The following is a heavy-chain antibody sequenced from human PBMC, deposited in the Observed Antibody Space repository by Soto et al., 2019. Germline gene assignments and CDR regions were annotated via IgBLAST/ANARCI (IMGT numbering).Heavy chain of an antibody. J-gene: IGHJ6*02. CDR3: VRERVAAAGTIHYYYYGLDV. D-gene: IGHD6-13*01. CDR1: GYTFTSYG. CDR2: ISAYNGNT. Sequence: QVQLVQSGAEVKKPGASVKVSCKASGYTFTSYGISWVRQAPGQGLEWMGWISAYNGNTNYAQKLQGRVTMTTDTSTSTAYMELRSLRSDDTAVYYCVRERVAAAGTIHYYYYGLDVWGQGTTVTVSS. V-gene: IGHV1-18*04.